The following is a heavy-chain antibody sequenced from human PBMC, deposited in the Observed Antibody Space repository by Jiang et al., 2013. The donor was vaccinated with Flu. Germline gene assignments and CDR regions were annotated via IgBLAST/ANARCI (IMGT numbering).Heavy chain of an antibody. CDR3: ARTMTLDY. CDR2: IYPGDSDT. Sequence: KGLEWMGIIYPGDSDTRYSPSFQGQVTISADKSISTAYLQWSSLKASDTAMYYCARTMTLDYWGQGTLVTVSS. J-gene: IGHJ4*02. V-gene: IGHV5-51*01.